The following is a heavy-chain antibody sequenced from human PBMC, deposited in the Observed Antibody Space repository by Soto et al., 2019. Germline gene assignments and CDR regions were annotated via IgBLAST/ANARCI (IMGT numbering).Heavy chain of an antibody. CDR2: INPDSGGT. V-gene: IGHV1-2*02. J-gene: IGHJ4*02. CDR1: GYTFTAYY. CDR3: ARDRANDY. Sequence: QVQLVQSGAEVKKPGASVKVSCKTSGYTFTAYYVHWVRQVPGQGLEWMGWINPDSGGTNYAQKFQGRVTMTSDTSITTAYIELTRLQSDDTAVYYCARDRANDYWGQGTLLTVSS.